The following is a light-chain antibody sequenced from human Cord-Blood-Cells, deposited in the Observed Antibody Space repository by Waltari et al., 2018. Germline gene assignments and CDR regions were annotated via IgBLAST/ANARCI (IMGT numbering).Light chain of an antibody. CDR1: QSISSY. V-gene: IGKV1-39*01. Sequence: DIQMTQSPSVLSASVGVRVTITCRASQSISSYLNWYQQKPGKAPKLLIYAASSLQSGVPSRFSGSGSGTDFTLTISSLQPEDFATYYCQQSYSTPLTFGGGTKVEIK. J-gene: IGKJ4*01. CDR2: AAS. CDR3: QQSYSTPLT.